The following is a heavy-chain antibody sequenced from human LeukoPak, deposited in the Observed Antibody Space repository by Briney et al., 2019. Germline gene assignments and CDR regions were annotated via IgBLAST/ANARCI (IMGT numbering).Heavy chain of an antibody. CDR1: GFTFSSYW. D-gene: IGHD6-6*01. V-gene: IGHV3-7*01. CDR2: IKQDGSEK. Sequence: GGSLRLSCAASGFTFSSYWMSWVRQAPGKGLEWVANIKQDGSEKYYVDSVKGRFTISRENAKNSLYLQMNSLRAEDTAVYYCANTLSIAAPRGAFDIWGQGTMVTVSS. J-gene: IGHJ3*02. CDR3: ANTLSIAAPRGAFDI.